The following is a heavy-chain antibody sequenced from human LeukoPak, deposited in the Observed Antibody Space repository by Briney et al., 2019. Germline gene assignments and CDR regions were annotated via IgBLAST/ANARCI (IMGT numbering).Heavy chain of an antibody. CDR3: ARGRLAAAYYFDY. D-gene: IGHD6-13*01. J-gene: IGHJ4*02. CDR1: GFSLSNYG. CDR2: IHNDGTNK. Sequence: GGSLRLSCAASGFSLSNYGMHWARQAPGKGLEWVAFIHNDGTNKQYADSVKGRFTISRDNSKNTLYLEINSLTPEDTAVYYCARGRLAAAYYFDYWGQGTLVTVSS. V-gene: IGHV3-30*02.